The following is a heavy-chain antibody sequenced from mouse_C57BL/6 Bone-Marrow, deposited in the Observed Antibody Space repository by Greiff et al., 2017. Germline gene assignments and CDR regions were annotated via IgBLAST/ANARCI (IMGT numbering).Heavy chain of an antibody. CDR3: THDGYYGDY. CDR2: IDPENGDT. CDR1: GFNIKDDY. Sequence: EVQLQQSGAELVRPGASVKLSCTASGFNIKDDYMHWVKQRPEQGLEWIGWIDPENGDTEYASKFQGKATITADTSSNTAYLQLSSLTSEATAVYYCTHDGYYGDYWGQGTTLTVSS. V-gene: IGHV14-4*01. D-gene: IGHD2-3*01. J-gene: IGHJ2*01.